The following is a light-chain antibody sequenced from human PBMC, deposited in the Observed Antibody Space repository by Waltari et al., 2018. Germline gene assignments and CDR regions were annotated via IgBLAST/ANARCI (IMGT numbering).Light chain of an antibody. J-gene: IGLJ2*01. CDR3: CSYVGVTTVL. V-gene: IGLV2-23*01. Sequence: QSALTQPASVSGSPGQSITISCTGTNNDVGGYDLVSWYQQHPGKAPKLIIYEVHRRPSGFFHRFAGSKSCNTASLTISGLQAQDEAHYYCCSYVGVTTVLVGGGTTVAV. CDR1: NNDVGGYDL. CDR2: EVH.